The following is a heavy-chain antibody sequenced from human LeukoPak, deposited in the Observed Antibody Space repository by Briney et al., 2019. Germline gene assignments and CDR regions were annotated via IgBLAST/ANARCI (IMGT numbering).Heavy chain of an antibody. Sequence: SETLSLTCAVSGCSISSSNWWSWVRQPPGKGLEWIGEIYHSGSTNHNPSLKSRVAISGDKSKNQFSLKLSSVTAADTAVYYCARVTTVTGSGYFDYWGQGTLVTVSS. CDR1: GCSISSSNW. V-gene: IGHV4-4*02. D-gene: IGHD4-17*01. J-gene: IGHJ4*02. CDR2: IYHSGST. CDR3: ARVTTVTGSGYFDY.